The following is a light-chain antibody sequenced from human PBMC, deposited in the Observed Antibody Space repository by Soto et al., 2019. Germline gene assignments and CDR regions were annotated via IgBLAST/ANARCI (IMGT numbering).Light chain of an antibody. CDR2: DDD. CDR1: SSNIGGNS. CDR3: GSWDSSLSAYV. J-gene: IGLJ1*01. V-gene: IGLV1-51*01. Sequence: QSVLTQPPSVSAAPGQRVTISCSGSSSNIGGNSVSWYQQLPGTAPKLLIYDDDKRPSGIPDRVSGSKSGTSATLGITGCQTGDEADYYCGSWDSSLSAYVFGTGTKVTVL.